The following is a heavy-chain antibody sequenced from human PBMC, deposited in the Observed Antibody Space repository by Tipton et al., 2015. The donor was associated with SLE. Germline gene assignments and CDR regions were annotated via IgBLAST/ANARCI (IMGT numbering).Heavy chain of an antibody. D-gene: IGHD2-2*01. V-gene: IGHV4-61*09. CDR1: GGSINSGSFY. J-gene: IGHJ4*02. Sequence: TLSLTCTVSGGSINSGSFYWSWIRQPAGKGLEWIGHMYTTGDTNYNPSLKSRVTISVDTSKNHFSLKLSSVTAADTAVYYCATSPLTLWGQGTLVTVSS. CDR3: ATSPLTL. CDR2: MYTTGDT.